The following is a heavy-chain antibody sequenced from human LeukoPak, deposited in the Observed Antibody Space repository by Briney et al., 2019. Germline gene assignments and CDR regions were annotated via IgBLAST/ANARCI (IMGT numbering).Heavy chain of an antibody. V-gene: IGHV3-30*18. CDR1: GFTFSSYG. CDR3: AKDLGGHNYFDC. J-gene: IGHJ4*02. D-gene: IGHD3-16*01. CDR2: ISYDGSNK. Sequence: GGSLRLSCAASGFTFSSYGMHWVRQAPGKGLEWVAVISYDGSNKYYADSVKGRFTISRDNSKNTLYLQMNSLRAEDTAVYYCAKDLGGHNYFDCWGQGTLVTVSS.